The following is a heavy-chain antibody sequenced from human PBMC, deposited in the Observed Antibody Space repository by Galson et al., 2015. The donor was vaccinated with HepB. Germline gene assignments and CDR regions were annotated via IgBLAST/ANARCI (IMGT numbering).Heavy chain of an antibody. J-gene: IGHJ4*02. D-gene: IGHD5-24*01. CDR3: ARDLEMATIRGDY. CDR1: GGTFSSYA. CDR2: IIPIFGTA. V-gene: IGHV1-69*13. Sequence: SVKVSCKASGGTFSSYAISWVRQAPGQGLEWMGGIIPIFGTANYAQKFHGRVTITADESTSIAYMELSSLRSEDTAVYYCARDLEMATIRGDYWGQGTLVTVSS.